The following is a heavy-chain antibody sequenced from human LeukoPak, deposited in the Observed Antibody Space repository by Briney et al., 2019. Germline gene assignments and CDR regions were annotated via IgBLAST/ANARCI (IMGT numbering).Heavy chain of an antibody. CDR3: AREVEGLYDSSGYWDY. D-gene: IGHD3-22*01. J-gene: IGHJ4*02. Sequence: GGSLRLSCAASGFTFSSYEMNWVRQAPGKGLEWVSYISSSGSTIYYADSVKGRFTISRDNAKNSLYLQMNSLRAEDTAVYYCAREVEGLYDSSGYWDYWGQGTLVTVSS. CDR2: ISSSGSTI. CDR1: GFTFSSYE. V-gene: IGHV3-48*03.